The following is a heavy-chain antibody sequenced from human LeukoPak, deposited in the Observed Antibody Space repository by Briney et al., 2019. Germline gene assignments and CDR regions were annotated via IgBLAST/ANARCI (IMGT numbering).Heavy chain of an antibody. CDR3: ARGRGVTTPKFDY. D-gene: IGHD4-17*01. CDR1: GGSFSGYY. Sequence: SETLSLTCAVYGGSFSGYYWSWIRQPPGKGLEWIGEINHSGSTNYNPSLKSRVTISVDTSKDQFSLELSSVTAADTAVYYCARGRGVTTPKFDYWGQGTLVTVSS. CDR2: INHSGST. V-gene: IGHV4-34*01. J-gene: IGHJ4*02.